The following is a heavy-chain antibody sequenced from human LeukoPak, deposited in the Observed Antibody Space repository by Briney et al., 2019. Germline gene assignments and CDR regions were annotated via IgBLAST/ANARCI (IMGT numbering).Heavy chain of an antibody. D-gene: IGHD3-10*01. J-gene: IGHJ4*02. CDR1: GFTFRSYW. CDR2: ISGDESRT. CDR3: VRDDGYYYGSGTYYRH. Sequence: PGGSLRLSCAASGFTFRSYWMHWVRQAPGKGLVWVSHISGDESRTTYADSVQGRFTISRDNAKNTLYLQMNSLRVEDTAVYYCVRDDGYYYGSGTYYRHWGQVTLVTVSS. V-gene: IGHV3-74*01.